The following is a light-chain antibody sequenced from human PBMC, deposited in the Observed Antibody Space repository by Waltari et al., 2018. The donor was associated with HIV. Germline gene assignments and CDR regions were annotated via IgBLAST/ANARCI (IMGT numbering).Light chain of an antibody. J-gene: IGLJ2*01. Sequence: SYVLTQPPSVSVAPGETATVTCGGNNIGTKSVHWYQQRPGQAPVLVIYYNDGRPSGIPERFSGSNSGDTATLTISGTQAVDEADYYCQAWDSSSAVVFGGGTKLTVL. CDR2: YND. CDR1: NIGTKS. V-gene: IGLV3-21*01. CDR3: QAWDSSSAVV.